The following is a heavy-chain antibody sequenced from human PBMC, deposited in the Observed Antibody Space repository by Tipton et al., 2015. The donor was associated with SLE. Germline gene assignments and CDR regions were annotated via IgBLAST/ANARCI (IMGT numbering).Heavy chain of an antibody. J-gene: IGHJ1*01. Sequence: SLRLSCAASGFTFSSYAMSWVRQAPGKGLEWVSAISGSGGSTYYADFVKGRFTISRDNSKNTLYLQMNSLRAEDTAVYYCAKGGGYSSSWYGVQHWGQGTLVTVSS. D-gene: IGHD6-13*01. CDR3: AKGGGYSSSWYGVQH. CDR1: GFTFSSYA. V-gene: IGHV3-23*01. CDR2: ISGSGGST.